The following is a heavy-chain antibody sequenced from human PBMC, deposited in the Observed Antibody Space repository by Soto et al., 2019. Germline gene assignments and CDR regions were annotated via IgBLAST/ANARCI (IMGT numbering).Heavy chain of an antibody. CDR2: IXQXGXEX. CDR1: GFTFSSYW. J-gene: IGHJ3*02. Sequence: PGGSLRLSCAASGFTFSSYWISWVRQAPGKGLXWVXXIXQXGXEXXXXDSVKGRFTISRDNAKNSLYLQMNSLRAEDTAVYYCAREDDAFDIWGQGTMVTVSS. CDR3: AREDDAFDI. V-gene: IGHV3-7*03.